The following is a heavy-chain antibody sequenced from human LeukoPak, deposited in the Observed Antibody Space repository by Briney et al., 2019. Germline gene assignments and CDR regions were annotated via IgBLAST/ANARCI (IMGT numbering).Heavy chain of an antibody. J-gene: IGHJ4*02. D-gene: IGHD6-19*01. CDR1: GYTFTSYG. V-gene: IGHV1-2*02. CDR3: ARGYSSGSSYYFDY. CDR2: IDPNSGGT. Sequence: ASVKVSCKASGYTFTSYGISWVRQAPGQGLEWMGWIDPNSGGTNYAQKFPGRVTMTNDTSTSTAYMELSRLRSDDTAVYWCARGYSSGSSYYFDYWGQGTLVTVSS.